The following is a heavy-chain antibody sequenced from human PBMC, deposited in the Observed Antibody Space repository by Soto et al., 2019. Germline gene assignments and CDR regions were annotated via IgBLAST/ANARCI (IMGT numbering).Heavy chain of an antibody. Sequence: EVQLVESGGGLVQPGGSLRLSCAASGFTFSNYGMKWARQAPGRGLEWVTHINAPGETKYYSDSVKGRFTVTRDDAKKSQYQQMSSLIADAEAIYYSGRDAEGINDFDYWGQGTLVTVSS. CDR2: INAPGETK. CDR1: GFTFSNYG. D-gene: IGHD2-21*01. J-gene: IGHJ4*02. CDR3: GRDAEGINDFDY. V-gene: IGHV3-48*04.